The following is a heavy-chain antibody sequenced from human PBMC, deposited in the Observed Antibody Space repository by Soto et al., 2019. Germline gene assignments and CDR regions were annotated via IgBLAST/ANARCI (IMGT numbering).Heavy chain of an antibody. Sequence: PGESLKISCXGSGYDFNTNWFGWVRPSPGRGLEWVGIMYPGDSDTRLHPPLQGHVTFSADVTVSTAFLQWRTLKTSDSGMYFCARLPRDCNKTSCYYADHWGQGTSVTVSS. V-gene: IGHV5-51*01. CDR1: GYDFNTNW. CDR3: ARLPRDCNKTSCYYADH. D-gene: IGHD3-22*01. CDR2: MYPGDSDT. J-gene: IGHJ4*02.